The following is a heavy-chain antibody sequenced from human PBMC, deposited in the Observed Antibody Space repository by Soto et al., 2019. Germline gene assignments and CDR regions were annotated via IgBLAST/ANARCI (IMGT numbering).Heavy chain of an antibody. J-gene: IGHJ6*03. V-gene: IGHV1-46*03. D-gene: IGHD5-12*01. CDR2: INPSGGST. CDR3: ASQRGYSGYDSGYYHYYYLDV. CDR1: GYTFTSYY. Sequence: ASVKVSCKASGYTFTSYYMHWVRQAPGQGLEWMGIINPSGGSTSYAQKFQGRVTMTRDTSTSTVYMELSSLRSEDTAVYYCASQRGYSGYDSGYYHYYYLDVWGKGTTVTVSS.